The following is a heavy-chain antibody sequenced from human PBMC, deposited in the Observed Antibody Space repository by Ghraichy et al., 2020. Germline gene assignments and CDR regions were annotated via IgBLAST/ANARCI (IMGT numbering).Heavy chain of an antibody. V-gene: IGHV3-7*01. CDR1: GFTFSSYW. D-gene: IGHD3-9*01. CDR2: IKQDGSEK. J-gene: IGHJ4*02. CDR3: ARSDILTGYYEPPTH. Sequence: GGSLRLSCAASGFTFSSYWMSWVRQAPGKGLEWVANIKQDGSEKYYVDSVKGRFTISRDNAKNSLYLQMNSLRAEDTAVYYCARSDILTGYYEPPTHWGQGTLVTVSS.